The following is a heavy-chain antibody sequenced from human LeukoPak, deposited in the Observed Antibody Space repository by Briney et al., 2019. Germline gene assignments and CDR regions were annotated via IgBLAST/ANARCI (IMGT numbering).Heavy chain of an antibody. Sequence: GALRLSCAASGFTFSSYAMSWVRQAPGKGLEWVSAIRDSGSSTHYADSVKGRFTTSRDNTKNTLFLQMNSLRAEDTAIYYCAKYGPQDSGSSHFDYWGQGALVTVSS. J-gene: IGHJ4*02. CDR2: IRDSGSST. D-gene: IGHD1-26*01. CDR3: AKYGPQDSGSSHFDY. V-gene: IGHV3-23*01. CDR1: GFTFSSYA.